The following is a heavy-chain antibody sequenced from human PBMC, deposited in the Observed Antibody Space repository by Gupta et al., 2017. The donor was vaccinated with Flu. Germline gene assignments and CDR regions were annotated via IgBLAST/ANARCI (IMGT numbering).Heavy chain of an antibody. V-gene: IGHV4-61*02. D-gene: IGHD2-21*02. J-gene: IGHJ5*02. Sequence: VQLQESRPGLVTPSQTLYLTCIVSGRSISSGSYHCSWIRQPAGKGLEWIGRIYTSGSTNYNPSLKRRVTISVDTSKNQFSLKLSSVTAADTAVYYCARDVGGSPAYCGGDCYSGNWFDPWGQGTLVTVAS. CDR3: ARDVGGSPAYCGGDCYSGNWFDP. CDR1: GRSISSGSYH. CDR2: IYTSGST.